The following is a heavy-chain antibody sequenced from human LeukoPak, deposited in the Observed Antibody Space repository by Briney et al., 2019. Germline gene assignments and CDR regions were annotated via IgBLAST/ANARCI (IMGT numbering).Heavy chain of an antibody. J-gene: IGHJ4*02. CDR1: GFTFSRYA. V-gene: IGHV3-30*04. CDR2: ISYDGSNK. CDR3: AKTGSYWRVGYFDY. Sequence: GGSLRLSCAASGFTFSRYAMHWVRQAPGQGLEWVAVISYDGSNKNYADSVKGRFTISRDNSKNTLYLQMNSLRAEDTAVYYCAKTGSYWRVGYFDYWGQGTLVTVSS. D-gene: IGHD1-26*01.